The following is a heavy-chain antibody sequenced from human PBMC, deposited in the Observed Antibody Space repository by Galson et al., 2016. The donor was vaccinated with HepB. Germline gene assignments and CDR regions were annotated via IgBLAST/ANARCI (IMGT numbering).Heavy chain of an antibody. J-gene: IGHJ5*02. V-gene: IGHV3-23*01. CDR2: VSGTGGDT. CDR3: AKDLTVAAWVDP. Sequence: SLRLSCAASGFTFTSYAMSWVRQAPGKGLEWLSSVSGTGGDTYYADSVKGRFTISRDNSKNTLYLQMTSLRDEDTATYYCAKDLTVAAWVDPWGQGTLVTVSS. D-gene: IGHD4-23*01. CDR1: GFTFTSYA.